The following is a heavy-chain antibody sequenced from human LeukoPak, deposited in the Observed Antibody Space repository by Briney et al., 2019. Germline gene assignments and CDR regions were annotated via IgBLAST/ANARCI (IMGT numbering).Heavy chain of an antibody. J-gene: IGHJ2*01. CDR1: GFTFSDYY. V-gene: IGHV3-23*01. CDR3: AKDLDQGYDWYFDL. CDR2: ISGSGGST. Sequence: RAGGSLRLSCAASGFTFSDYYMSWVRQAPGKGLEWVSAISGSGGSTYYADSVKGRFTISRDNSKNTLYLQMNSLRAEDTAVYYCAKDLDQGYDWYFDLWGRGTLVTVSS. D-gene: IGHD5-12*01.